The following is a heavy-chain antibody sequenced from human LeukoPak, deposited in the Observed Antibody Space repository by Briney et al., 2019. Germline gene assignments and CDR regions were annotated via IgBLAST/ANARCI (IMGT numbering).Heavy chain of an antibody. CDR2: IYHSGST. CDR3: ARTYYYGSGSFDY. V-gene: IGHV4-38-2*02. CDR1: GYSVSSGYY. J-gene: IGHJ4*02. D-gene: IGHD3-10*01. Sequence: PSETLSLTCTVSGYSVSSGYYWGWIRQSPGKGLEWIGSIYHSGSTNYNPSLKSRVTISVDTSKNQFSLKLSSVTAADTAVYYCARTYYYGSGSFDYWGQGTLVTVSP.